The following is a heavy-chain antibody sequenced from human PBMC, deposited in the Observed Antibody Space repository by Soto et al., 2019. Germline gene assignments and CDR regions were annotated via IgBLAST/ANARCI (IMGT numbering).Heavy chain of an antibody. CDR2: ISGSGHRT. CDR1: GLTFSSSA. V-gene: IGHV3-23*01. Sequence: GGSLRLSCAASGLTFSSSAMNWVRQAPGKGLEWVAAISGSGHRTYYADSVKGRFTISRDNAMRSLFLHMNSLRDEDTAVYYCARDGKGAAYTHGPYYFDYWGQGALVTVSS. J-gene: IGHJ4*02. CDR3: ARDGKGAAYTHGPYYFDY. D-gene: IGHD1-1*01.